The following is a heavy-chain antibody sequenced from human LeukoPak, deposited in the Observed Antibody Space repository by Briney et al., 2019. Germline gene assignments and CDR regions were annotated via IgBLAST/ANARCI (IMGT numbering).Heavy chain of an antibody. V-gene: IGHV1-69*05. D-gene: IGHD5-18*01. Sequence: GASVKVSCKASGGTFSSYAISWVRQAPGQGLEWMGRIIPIFGTANHAQKFQGRVTITTDESTSTAYMELSSLRSEDTAVYYCARAPQISVDTAMVYYFGYWGQGTLVTVSS. CDR3: ARAPQISVDTAMVYYFGY. CDR2: IIPIFGTA. J-gene: IGHJ4*02. CDR1: GGTFSSYA.